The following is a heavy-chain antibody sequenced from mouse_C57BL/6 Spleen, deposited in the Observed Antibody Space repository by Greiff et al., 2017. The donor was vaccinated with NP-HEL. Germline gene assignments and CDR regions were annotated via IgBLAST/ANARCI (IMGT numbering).Heavy chain of an antibody. CDR1: GYTFTSYW. J-gene: IGHJ4*01. Sequence: QVQLKQSGAELVRPGSSVKLSCKASGYTFTSYWMQWVKQRPIQGLEWIGNIDPSDSDTHYNQKFKDKATLTVDKSSSTAYMQLSSLTSEDSAVYYCARAYDYDEGYAMDYWGQGTSVTVSS. CDR3: ARAYDYDEGYAMDY. V-gene: IGHV1-52*01. CDR2: IDPSDSDT. D-gene: IGHD2-4*01.